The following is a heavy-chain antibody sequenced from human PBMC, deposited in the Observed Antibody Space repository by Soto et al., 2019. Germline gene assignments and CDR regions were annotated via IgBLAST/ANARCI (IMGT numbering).Heavy chain of an antibody. V-gene: IGHV4-59*01. Sequence: TSETLSLTCTVSGGSISSYYWSWIRQPPGKGLEWIGYIYYSGSTNYNPSLKSRVTISVDTSKNQFSLKLSSVTAADTAVYYCARSGGYSYGYVFDYWGQGTLVTVSS. D-gene: IGHD5-18*01. CDR3: ARSGGYSYGYVFDY. J-gene: IGHJ4*02. CDR2: IYYSGST. CDR1: GGSISSYY.